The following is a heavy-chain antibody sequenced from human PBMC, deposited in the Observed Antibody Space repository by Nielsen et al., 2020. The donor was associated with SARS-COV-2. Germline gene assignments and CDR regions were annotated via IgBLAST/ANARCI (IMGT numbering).Heavy chain of an antibody. CDR2: IIPIFGTA. D-gene: IGHD6-19*01. Sequence: SVKVSCKASGGTFSSYAISWVRQAPGQGLEWMGGIIPIFGTANYAQKFQGRVTITADESTSTAYMELSSLRSEDTAVYYCARGEGWLAPDAFDIWGHGTMVTVSS. J-gene: IGHJ3*02. CDR1: GGTFSSYA. CDR3: ARGEGWLAPDAFDI. V-gene: IGHV1-69*13.